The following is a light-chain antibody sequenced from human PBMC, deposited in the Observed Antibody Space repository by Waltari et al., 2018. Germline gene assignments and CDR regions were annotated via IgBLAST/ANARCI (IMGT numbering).Light chain of an antibody. CDR1: NRTVGSLSL. V-gene: IGLV2-23*02. J-gene: IGLJ2*01. Sequence: QSALIQPASVSGSPGPSITLSCTGINRTVGSLSLVSWYQQHPGKAPKLILYDVTKRPSGVSDRFSGSRSGDTASLTISTLQAEDEADYYCCSYANYVTFFGGGTKLTVL. CDR3: CSYANYVTF. CDR2: DVT.